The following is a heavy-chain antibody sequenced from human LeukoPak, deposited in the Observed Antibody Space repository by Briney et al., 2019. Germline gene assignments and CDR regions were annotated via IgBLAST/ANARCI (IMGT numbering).Heavy chain of an antibody. CDR1: GGTFSIFA. Sequence: SVNVSCKASGGTFSIFAISWVRQAPGQGLEWMGGFIPIFGSAKYAQKFQGRVTITADESTSTAYMELSSLRSDDTAVYYCARAHVVVLGGALGGMDVWGQGTTVTVSS. V-gene: IGHV1-69*13. CDR2: FIPIFGSA. J-gene: IGHJ6*02. CDR3: ARAHVVVLGGALGGMDV. D-gene: IGHD3-10*01.